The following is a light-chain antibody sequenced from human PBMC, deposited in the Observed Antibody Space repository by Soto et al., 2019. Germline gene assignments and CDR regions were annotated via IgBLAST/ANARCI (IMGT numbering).Light chain of an antibody. CDR3: QQYYSYLIT. Sequence: IQLTQSPSSLSASVGDRVTITFLASQGISSYLAWYQQKPGKAPKLLIYAASTLQSGVPSRFSGSGSGTDFTLTISCLQSEDFATYYCQQYYSYLITFGQGTRLEIK. V-gene: IGKV1-9*01. J-gene: IGKJ5*01. CDR2: AAS. CDR1: QGISSY.